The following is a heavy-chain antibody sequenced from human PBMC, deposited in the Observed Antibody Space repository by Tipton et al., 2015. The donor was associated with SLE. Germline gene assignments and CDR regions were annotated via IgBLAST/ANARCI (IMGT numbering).Heavy chain of an antibody. CDR2: INWNGGST. V-gene: IGHV3-20*04. CDR1: GFTFDDYG. Sequence: GSLRLSCAASGFTFDDYGMSWVRQAPGKGLKWVSGINWNGGSTGYADSVKGRFTISRDNAKNSLYLQMNSLRAEDTALYYCAKDRVYDSSGYYQGDAFDIWGQGTMVTVSS. J-gene: IGHJ3*02. CDR3: AKDRVYDSSGYYQGDAFDI. D-gene: IGHD3-22*01.